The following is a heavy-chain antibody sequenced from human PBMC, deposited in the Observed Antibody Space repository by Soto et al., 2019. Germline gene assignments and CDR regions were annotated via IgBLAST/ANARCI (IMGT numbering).Heavy chain of an antibody. J-gene: IGHJ6*02. CDR3: ARERVALAYYYGMDV. CDR2: ISSGGSSV. V-gene: IGHV3-11*01. CDR1: RFSFSDYY. Sequence: QVQLVESGGGLVKPGGSLRLSCAVSRFSFSDYYMTWIRQAPGKGLEWLAYISSGGSSVDYAASVKGRFTISRDNGKNSLYLQMNSLTAEDTAVYYCARERVALAYYYGMDVWGQGTTVTVSS.